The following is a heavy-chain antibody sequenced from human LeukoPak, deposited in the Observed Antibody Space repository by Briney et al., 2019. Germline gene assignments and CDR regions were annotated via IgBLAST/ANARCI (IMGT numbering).Heavy chain of an antibody. CDR2: ISRSSSTI. D-gene: IGHD6-19*01. J-gene: IGHJ4*02. Sequence: SGGSLRLSCAASGFTFSSNGMNWVRQAPGKGLEWVSYISRSSSTIFYADSVKGRFTISRDNAKNSLYLQMNSLRAEDTAVYYCAKEYSSGWYYFDYWGQGTLVTVSS. CDR1: GFTFSSNG. V-gene: IGHV3-48*01. CDR3: AKEYSSGWYYFDY.